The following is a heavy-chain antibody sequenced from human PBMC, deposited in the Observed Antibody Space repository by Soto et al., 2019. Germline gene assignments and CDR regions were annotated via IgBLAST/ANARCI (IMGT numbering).Heavy chain of an antibody. D-gene: IGHD6-19*01. Sequence: GGSLRLSCAASRFTFGNFAMAWVRQAPGEGLEWVSGISGSGSSTYYADSVKGRFTISRDNSKNTLYLQMNSLRAEDTAIYYCARTESSGWSTRYGLDVWGRGTTVTVSS. J-gene: IGHJ6*02. V-gene: IGHV3-23*01. CDR1: RFTFGNFA. CDR2: ISGSGSST. CDR3: ARTESSGWSTRYGLDV.